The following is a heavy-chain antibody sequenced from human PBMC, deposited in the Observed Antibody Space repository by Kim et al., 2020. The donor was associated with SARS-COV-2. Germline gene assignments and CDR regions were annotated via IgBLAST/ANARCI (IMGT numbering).Heavy chain of an antibody. J-gene: IGHJ4*02. CDR2: IYHSGST. CDR3: ARVKRMEQQLISDHFDY. D-gene: IGHD6-13*01. CDR1: GGSISSSNW. V-gene: IGHV4-4*02. Sequence: SGTLSLTCAVSGGSISSSNWWSWVRQPPGKGLEWIGEIYHSGSTNYNPSLKSRVTISVDKSKNQFSLKLSSVTAADTAVYYCARVKRMEQQLISDHFDYWGQGTLVTVSS.